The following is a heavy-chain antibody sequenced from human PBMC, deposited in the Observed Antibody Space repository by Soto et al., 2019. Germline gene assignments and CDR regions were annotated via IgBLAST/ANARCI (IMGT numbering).Heavy chain of an antibody. D-gene: IGHD5-18*01. CDR2: MNLDTGGT. CDR3: ARDGNFVLRGYSFAFDV. Sequence: QVQLVQSGAEVKNTGASVRVSCKASGYRFTAYYIHWVRQAPGQGLEWMGRMNLDTGGTMYAQKFQGKVTLTRDTSLSTAAMEVGSLKSDDSAVYYCARDGNFVLRGYSFAFDVWGQGTLVSVSS. V-gene: IGHV1-2*06. CDR1: GYRFTAYY. J-gene: IGHJ4*02.